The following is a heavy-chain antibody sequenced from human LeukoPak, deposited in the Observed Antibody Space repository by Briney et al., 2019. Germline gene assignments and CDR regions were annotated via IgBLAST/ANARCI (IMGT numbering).Heavy chain of an antibody. CDR2: MKGGGGT. CDR3: ARASRVSTADAVW. D-gene: IGHD2-2*01. CDR1: GFSFSSYA. V-gene: IGHV3-23*01. Sequence: GGSLRLSCAASGFSFSSYAMSWVRQAPARGMEWVSSMKGGGGTFYADSVKGRFTLSRDLSRNTVFLQLNNLRVEDTAIYYCARASRVSTADAVWWGQGTLVTVSS. J-gene: IGHJ4*02.